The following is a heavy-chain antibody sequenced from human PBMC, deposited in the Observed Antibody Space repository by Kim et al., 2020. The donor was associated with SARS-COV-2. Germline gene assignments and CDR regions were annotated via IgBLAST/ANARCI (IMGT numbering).Heavy chain of an antibody. CDR1: GFTVSSNY. Sequence: GGSLRLSCAASGFTVSSNYMSWVRQAPGKGLEWVSGFYTGGTTYYADSVKGRFTISRDNSKNTIYLQMNSLKVEDTAVYYCERDFYDSSGYYGLWYFDLWGRGTQVTVSS. CDR2: FYTGGTT. CDR3: ERDFYDSSGYYGLWYFDL. D-gene: IGHD3-22*01. V-gene: IGHV3-53*01. J-gene: IGHJ2*01.